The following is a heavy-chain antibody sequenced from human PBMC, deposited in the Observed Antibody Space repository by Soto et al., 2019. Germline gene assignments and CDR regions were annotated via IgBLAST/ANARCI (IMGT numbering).Heavy chain of an antibody. Sequence: GESLKISCKGSGYSFGSYWIGWVRQMPGKGLEWMGIIHPGDSDIRYSPSFQGQVTISADKSINTAYLQWSSLKASDTAMYYCGKIFFFGGVPPFPHPTSSFRDVGGKGPRAPFS. J-gene: IGHJ6*03. CDR2: IHPGDSDI. CDR3: GKIFFFGGVPPFPHPTSSFRDV. CDR1: GYSFGSYW. D-gene: IGHD3-3*01. V-gene: IGHV5-51*01.